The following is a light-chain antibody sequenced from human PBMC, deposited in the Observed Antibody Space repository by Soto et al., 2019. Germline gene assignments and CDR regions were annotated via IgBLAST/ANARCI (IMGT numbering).Light chain of an antibody. J-gene: IGKJ1*01. V-gene: IGKV3-20*01. CDR3: QQYGSTPVT. CDR1: QSFSSYY. CDR2: GAS. Sequence: EIVLTQTPGTLSLSPGERATLSCRASQSFSSYYLAWYQQKPGQAPRLLIYGASSRATGIPDRFSGSGSGTDFTLTISRLEPEGFAVYYCQQYGSTPVTFGQGTKVEIK.